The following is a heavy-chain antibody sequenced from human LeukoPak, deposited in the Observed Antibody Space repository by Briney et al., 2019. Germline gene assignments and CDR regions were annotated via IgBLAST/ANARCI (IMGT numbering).Heavy chain of an antibody. CDR2: IISSSSKI. V-gene: IGHV3-48*04. CDR1: GFTFSSYS. CDR3: ARLRSYGYYYDGMDV. J-gene: IGHJ6*01. D-gene: IGHD3-16*01. Sequence: GGSLRLSCAASGFTFSSYSMNWVRQAPGKGMEWVSYIISSSSKIYYADSVKGRFTISRDNAKNSLYLQMNSLRAEDTAVYYCARLRSYGYYYDGMDVWGQGTTVTVSS.